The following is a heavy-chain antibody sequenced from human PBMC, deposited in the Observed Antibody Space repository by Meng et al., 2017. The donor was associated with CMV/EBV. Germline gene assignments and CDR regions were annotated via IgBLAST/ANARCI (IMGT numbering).Heavy chain of an antibody. J-gene: IGHJ5*02. CDR3: ARDPKYCSSTSCPVAGWFDP. V-gene: IGHV1-69*04. CDR2: IIPILGIA. CDR1: FRSYT. Sequence: FRSYTISLVRQAPGQGLEWMGRIIPILGIANYAQKFQGRVTLTADKSTSTAYMELSSLRSEDTAVYYCARDPKYCSSTSCPVAGWFDPWGQGTLVTVSS. D-gene: IGHD2-2*01.